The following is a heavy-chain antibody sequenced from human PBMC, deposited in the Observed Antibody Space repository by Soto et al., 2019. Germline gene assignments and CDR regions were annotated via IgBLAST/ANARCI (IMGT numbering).Heavy chain of an antibody. CDR1: GFTFSSNA. V-gene: IGHV3-23*01. Sequence: PGGSLRLSCEASGFTFSSNAMTWVRQAPGKGLEWVSAISDSDGSTYYADSVAGRFTISRDNSRHTLYLQMNSLRAEDTAIYYCAKALGRDFSDFDSWGQGTQVTVSS. CDR3: AKALGRDFSDFDS. D-gene: IGHD3-10*01. CDR2: ISDSDGST. J-gene: IGHJ4*02.